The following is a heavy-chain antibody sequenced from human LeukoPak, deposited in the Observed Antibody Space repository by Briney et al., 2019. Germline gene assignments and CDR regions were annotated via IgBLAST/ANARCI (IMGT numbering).Heavy chain of an antibody. Sequence: GASVKASCKASGYTFTSYDINWVRQAPGQGLEWMGWMNPNSGNTGYAQKFQGRVTMTRNTSISTAYMELSSLRSEDTAVYYCARGLYYYGSGSDIWGQGTMVTVSS. CDR1: GYTFTSYD. J-gene: IGHJ3*02. V-gene: IGHV1-8*01. CDR2: MNPNSGNT. CDR3: ARGLYYYGSGSDI. D-gene: IGHD3-10*01.